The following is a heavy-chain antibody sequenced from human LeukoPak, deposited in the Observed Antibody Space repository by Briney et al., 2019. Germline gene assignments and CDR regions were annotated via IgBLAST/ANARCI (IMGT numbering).Heavy chain of an antibody. J-gene: IGHJ6*02. V-gene: IGHV4-39*01. CDR1: GGSISSSSYY. CDR3: ARVVVVPAAIGLNYYYGMDV. Sequence: SETLSLTCTVSGGSISSSSYYWGWIRQPPGKGLEWIGSIYCSGSTYYNPSLKSRVTISVDTSKNQFSLKLSSVTAADTAVYYCARVVVVPAAIGLNYYYGMDVWGQGTTVTVSS. CDR2: IYCSGST. D-gene: IGHD2-2*02.